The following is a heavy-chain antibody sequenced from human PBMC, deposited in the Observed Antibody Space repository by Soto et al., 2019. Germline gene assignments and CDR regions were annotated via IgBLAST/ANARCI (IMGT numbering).Heavy chain of an antibody. D-gene: IGHD1-1*01. CDR1: GYTFTSYG. J-gene: IGHJ4*02. Sequence: QVHLVQSGAEVKKPGASVKVSCKASGYTFTSYGITWVRQAPGQGLEWRGWISAHNGNTDYAQKLQGRVIVTRDTSTRTAYMELRSMRFDDTAVYYCARGRYGDCWGQGALVTVSS. V-gene: IGHV1-18*01. CDR2: ISAHNGNT. CDR3: ARGRYGDC.